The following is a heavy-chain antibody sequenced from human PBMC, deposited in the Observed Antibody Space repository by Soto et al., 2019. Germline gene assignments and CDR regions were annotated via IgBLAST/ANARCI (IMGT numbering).Heavy chain of an antibody. Sequence: PGGSLRLSCAASGFTFSSYSMNWVRQAPGKGLEWVSSISSSSSYIYYADSVKGRFTISRDNAKNSLYLQMNSLRAEDTAVYYCAVGGIQLWLPFDYWGPGTLVTVSS. CDR1: GFTFSSYS. J-gene: IGHJ4*02. D-gene: IGHD5-18*01. V-gene: IGHV3-21*01. CDR3: AVGGIQLWLPFDY. CDR2: ISSSSSYI.